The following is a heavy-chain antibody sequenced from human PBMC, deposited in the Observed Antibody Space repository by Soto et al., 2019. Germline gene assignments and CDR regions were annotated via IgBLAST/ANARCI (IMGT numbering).Heavy chain of an antibody. CDR2: IYYSGST. CDR1: GGSISSGGYY. J-gene: IGHJ6*03. D-gene: IGHD5-12*01. CDR3: ARKDSGYADYMDV. Sequence: QVQLQESGPGLVKPSQTLSLTCTVSGGSISSGGYYWSWIRQHPGKGLEWLGYIYYSGSTYDHPAIKSRVTMSVDKSENQFSRRLSAGTAADTAVYYCARKDSGYADYMDVWGKGTTVTVSS. V-gene: IGHV4-31*03.